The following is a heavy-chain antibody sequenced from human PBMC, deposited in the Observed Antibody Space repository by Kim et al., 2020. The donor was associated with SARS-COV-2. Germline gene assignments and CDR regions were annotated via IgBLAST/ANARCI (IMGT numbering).Heavy chain of an antibody. CDR3: ARERNIPHYYYYGMDV. Sequence: ASVKVSCKASGYTFTSYYMHWVRQAPGQGLEWMGIINPSGGSTSYAQKFQGRVTMTRDTSTSTVYMELSSLRSEDTAVYYCARERNIPHYYYYGMDVWGQGTTVTVSS. CDR2: INPSGGST. V-gene: IGHV1-46*01. CDR1: GYTFTSYY. J-gene: IGHJ6*02.